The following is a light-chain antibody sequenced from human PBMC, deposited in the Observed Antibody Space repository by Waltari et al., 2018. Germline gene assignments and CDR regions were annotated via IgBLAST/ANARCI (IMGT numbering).Light chain of an antibody. CDR1: SSNIGPGSD. J-gene: IGLJ1*01. CDR3: QSYDSLSDSYV. CDR2: DNY. Sequence: QSVLTQPPSVSGAPGQRVTIPCTGSSSNIGPGSDVHWYQHLPRTAPKLLIYDNYNRPSGVADRFSASKSGTSASLAITGLQAEDEADYYCQSYDSLSDSYVFGTGTKVTVL. V-gene: IGLV1-40*01.